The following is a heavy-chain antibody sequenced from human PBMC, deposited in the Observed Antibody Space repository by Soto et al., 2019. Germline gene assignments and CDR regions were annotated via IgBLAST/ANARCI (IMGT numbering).Heavy chain of an antibody. V-gene: IGHV1-69*01. J-gene: IGHJ6*02. CDR3: ARDQLGRDGYNPYYYYGMDV. CDR2: IIPIFGTA. D-gene: IGHD1-1*01. Sequence: QVQLVQSGAEVKKPGSSVKVSCKASGGTFSSYAISWVRQAPGQGLEWMGGIIPIFGTANYAQKFQGRVTITADESTSTAYMELSGLRSEDTAVYYCARDQLGRDGYNPYYYYGMDVWGQGTTVTVSS. CDR1: GGTFSSYA.